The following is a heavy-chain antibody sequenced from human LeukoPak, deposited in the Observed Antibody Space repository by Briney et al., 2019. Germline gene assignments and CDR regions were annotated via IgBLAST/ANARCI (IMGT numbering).Heavy chain of an antibody. V-gene: IGHV3-7*01. CDR2: INQVGSSK. J-gene: IGHJ4*02. Sequence: GGSLRPSCAASGFTFTTYWMGWVRQAPGKGPEWVANINQVGSSKYFVDSVKGRFIISRDNAKNSLYLQMNSLRDEDTAVYYCANLGPPGRDHYLESWGQGTLVTVSS. D-gene: IGHD5-24*01. CDR1: GFTFTTYW. CDR3: ANLGPPGRDHYLES.